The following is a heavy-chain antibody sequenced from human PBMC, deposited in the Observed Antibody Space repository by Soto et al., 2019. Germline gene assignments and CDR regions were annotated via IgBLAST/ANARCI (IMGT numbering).Heavy chain of an antibody. Sequence: GESLKISCQGSGYIFTNYWIGWVRQMPGKGLEWMGIIYPGDSDTRYSPSFQGQVTISADKSISTAYLQWSSLKASDTAMYYCATAPPSFYFGSGSFLRGPYFDFWGQGTLVTVSS. D-gene: IGHD3-10*01. V-gene: IGHV5-51*01. CDR3: ATAPPSFYFGSGSFLRGPYFDF. J-gene: IGHJ4*02. CDR2: IYPGDSDT. CDR1: GYIFTNYW.